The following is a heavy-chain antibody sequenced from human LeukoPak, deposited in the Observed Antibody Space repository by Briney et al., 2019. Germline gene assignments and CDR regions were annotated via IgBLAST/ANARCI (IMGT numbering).Heavy chain of an antibody. CDR1: GGSISSYY. J-gene: IGHJ4*02. CDR3: ARHRLNFDY. V-gene: IGHV4-59*08. Sequence: SETLSLTCTVSGGSISSYYWSWIRQPPGKGLEWIGYIYYTGNTNYNPSLKSRVTISVDTSKNQFSLKLTSVTAADTAVYYCARHRLNFDYWGQGTLVTVSS. CDR2: IYYTGNT. D-gene: IGHD5/OR15-5a*01.